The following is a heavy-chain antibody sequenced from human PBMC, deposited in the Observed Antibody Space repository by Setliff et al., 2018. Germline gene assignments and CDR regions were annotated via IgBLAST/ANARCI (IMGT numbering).Heavy chain of an antibody. Sequence: GGSLRLSCATSGFTFSTSAMHWLRQSPDNRLEWLAYIHYGGGHIQYADSVKGRFTISRDNSKNTLYLQMNSLRAEDTAKYFCAKDRWGYADPWGQGTLVTVSS. CDR3: AKDRWGYADP. D-gene: IGHD2-2*01. J-gene: IGHJ5*02. V-gene: IGHV3-30*02. CDR1: GFTFSTSA. CDR2: IHYGGGHI.